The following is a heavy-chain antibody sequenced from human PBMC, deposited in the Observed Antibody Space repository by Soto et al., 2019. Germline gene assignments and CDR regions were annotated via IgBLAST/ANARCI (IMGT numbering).Heavy chain of an antibody. V-gene: IGHV4-39*01. CDR3: ARQGSLLWFGELLPTYAFDI. D-gene: IGHD3-10*01. Sequence: QLQLQESGPGLVKPSETLSLTCTVSGGSISSSSYYWGWIRQPPGKGLEWIGSIYYSGSTYYNPSLKSRVTLSVDTSKNQFSLTLSFVTAADTAVYYCARQGSLLWFGELLPTYAFDIWGQGTMVTVSS. CDR2: IYYSGST. J-gene: IGHJ3*02. CDR1: GGSISSSSYY.